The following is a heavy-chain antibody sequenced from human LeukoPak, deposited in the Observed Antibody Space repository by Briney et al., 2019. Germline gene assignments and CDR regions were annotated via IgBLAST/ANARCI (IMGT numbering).Heavy chain of an antibody. V-gene: IGHV3-7*01. J-gene: IGHJ4*02. CDR1: GFRFNTYW. D-gene: IGHD4-17*01. Sequence: GGSLRLSCTASGFRFNTYWMTWVRQAPGEGLEWVANIKPDGDTTNYLDSVKGRFTISRDNAKSSLHLQMNGLTAEDTAVYYCSRGPSTTLTTFWGQGTMVTVSS. CDR3: SRGPSTTLTTF. CDR2: IKPDGDTT.